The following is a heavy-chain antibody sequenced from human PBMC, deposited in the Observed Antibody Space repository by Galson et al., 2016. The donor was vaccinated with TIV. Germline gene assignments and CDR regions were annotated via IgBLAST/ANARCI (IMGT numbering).Heavy chain of an antibody. J-gene: IGHJ6*03. D-gene: IGHD2-21*01. CDR1: GFTFDDYA. Sequence: LRLSCAASGFTFDDYALHWVRQAPGKGLEWVSGISWNGGVVGSADSVKGRFTISRDNAKKSLYLQMNSLTTDDTAVYFCCKGSGDAPYYFYMDVWGQGTTVTVSS. CDR3: CKGSGDAPYYFYMDV. V-gene: IGHV3-9*01. CDR2: ISWNGGVV.